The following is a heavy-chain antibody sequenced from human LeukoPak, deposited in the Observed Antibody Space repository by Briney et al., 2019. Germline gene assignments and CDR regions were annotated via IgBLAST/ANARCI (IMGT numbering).Heavy chain of an antibody. Sequence: SETLSFTCTVSGGSISSYYWSWIRQPPGKGLEWVGYIYSSGSTNYNPSLKSRVTISADTSKNQFSLRLRSVTAADTAVYHCAKNGQSGFSFDPWGQGTLVTVSS. D-gene: IGHD1-26*01. CDR2: IYSSGST. CDR1: GGSISSYY. V-gene: IGHV4-59*12. J-gene: IGHJ5*02. CDR3: AKNGQSGFSFDP.